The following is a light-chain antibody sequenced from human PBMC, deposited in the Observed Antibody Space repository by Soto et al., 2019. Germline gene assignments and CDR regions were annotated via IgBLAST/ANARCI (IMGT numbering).Light chain of an antibody. V-gene: IGKV3-11*01. CDR3: QQRSYRPPYT. CDR1: QSVNTY. Sequence: EIVLTQSPATLSLSPEERATLSCRASQSVNTYLAWYQQKPGQAPSLLIYDASNRSTGIPARFSGSRSGTDFTLTISSLESEDSVVYYCQQRSYRPPYTFGQGTKVVIK. CDR2: DAS. J-gene: IGKJ2*01.